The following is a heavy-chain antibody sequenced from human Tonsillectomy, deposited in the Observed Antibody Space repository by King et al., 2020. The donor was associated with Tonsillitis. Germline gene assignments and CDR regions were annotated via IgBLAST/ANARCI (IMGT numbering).Heavy chain of an antibody. CDR1: AFTFSNYT. CDR3: ARDQGEWPAAYNWFDP. J-gene: IGHJ5*02. V-gene: IGHV3-30*01. D-gene: IGHD3-16*01. Sequence: VQLVESGGGVVQPGKSLRLSCAASAFTFSNYTMHWVRQAPGKGLEWVAFISYDGSNKYYADSVKGRFTISRHNSKNTLYLQMNSLRAEDTAVYYCARDQGEWPAAYNWFDPWGQGTLVTVSS. CDR2: ISYDGSNK.